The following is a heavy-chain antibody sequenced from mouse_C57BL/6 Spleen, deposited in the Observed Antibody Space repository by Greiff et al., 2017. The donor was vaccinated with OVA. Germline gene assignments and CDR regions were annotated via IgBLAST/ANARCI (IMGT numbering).Heavy chain of an antibody. CDR1: GYTFTSYW. J-gene: IGHJ1*03. CDR2: IYPGSGST. CDR3: ARWGGYDGGGFVLDV. V-gene: IGHV1-55*01. D-gene: IGHD2-2*01. Sequence: QVQLQQPGAELVKPGASVTMSCKASGYTFTSYWITWVKQRPGQGLEWIGDIYPGSGSTTYHEKFKSQAIMTVDTSSSTAYMQLSSLTSEDSAVYYCARWGGYDGGGFVLDVWGTGTTVTVSS.